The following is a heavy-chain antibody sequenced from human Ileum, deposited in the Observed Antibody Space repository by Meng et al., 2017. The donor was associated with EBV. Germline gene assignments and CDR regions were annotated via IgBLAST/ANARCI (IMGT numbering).Heavy chain of an antibody. J-gene: IGHJ4*02. CDR2: INHSGST. Sequence: QVQLQQWGAGLLKPSETLSLTCAVYGGSFSGYYWSWLRQPPGKGLEWIGEINHSGSTNYNPSLKSRVNISLDTSKNQFSLKLSSVTAADTAVYYCARYRLQNDYGDQLYYFDHLGQGPLVTVDS. CDR1: GGSFSGYY. CDR3: ARYRLQNDYGDQLYYFDH. V-gene: IGHV4-34*01. D-gene: IGHD4-17*01.